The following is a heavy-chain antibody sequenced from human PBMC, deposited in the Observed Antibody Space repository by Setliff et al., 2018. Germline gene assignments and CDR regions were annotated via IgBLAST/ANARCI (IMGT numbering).Heavy chain of an antibody. D-gene: IGHD3-22*01. V-gene: IGHV4-39*01. CDR2: IYFTGNT. Sequence: LSLTCTVSGGSVRTSSYYWGWIRQSPGKGLEWIGSIYFTGNTYYSPSLKSRVTISADTSKNQFSLKLTSLTATDTAIYYCARHGRFYDFTDYFPNWFDPWGQGTRGTVSS. CDR3: ARHGRFYDFTDYFPNWFDP. CDR1: GGSVRTSSYY. J-gene: IGHJ5*02.